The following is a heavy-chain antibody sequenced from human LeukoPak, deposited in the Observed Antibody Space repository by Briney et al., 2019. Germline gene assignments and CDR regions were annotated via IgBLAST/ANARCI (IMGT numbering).Heavy chain of an antibody. V-gene: IGHV1-69*13. CDR3: SRYPGT. CDR1: GGTFSSYA. Sequence: SVKVSCKCSGGTFSSYAISWVRQAHGQGLEWVGGIIPIFGTANYAQKFQGRVTITADESTSTAYMELSSLRSDDTAVYYCSRYPGTWGQGTLVTVSS. D-gene: IGHD1-14*01. CDR2: IIPIFGTA. J-gene: IGHJ5*02.